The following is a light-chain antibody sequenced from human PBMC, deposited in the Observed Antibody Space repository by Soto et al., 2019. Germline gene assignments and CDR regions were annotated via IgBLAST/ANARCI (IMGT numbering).Light chain of an antibody. V-gene: IGLV2-14*01. CDR2: DVS. Sequence: QSALTQPASVSGSPGQSITISCTRTSSDVGGYNYVPWYQQHPGKAPKLMIYDVSNRPSGVSNRFSGSKSGNTASLTISGLQAEDEADYYCSSYTRSSTLYVFGTGTKSPS. J-gene: IGLJ1*01. CDR3: SSYTRSSTLYV. CDR1: SSDVGGYNY.